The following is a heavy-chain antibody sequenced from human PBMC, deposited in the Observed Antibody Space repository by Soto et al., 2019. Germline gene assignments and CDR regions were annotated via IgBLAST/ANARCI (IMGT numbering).Heavy chain of an antibody. CDR3: ARYASSGNNSVWYTFDP. Sequence: ASVKVSCKASAGTFSSYTINWVRQAPGQGLEWMGGIIPIFGTTNYAKKFQGRVTITADESTSTAYMELSSLRSEDTAVYYCARYASSGNNSVWYTFDPWGQGTLVTSPQ. V-gene: IGHV1-69*13. J-gene: IGHJ5*02. D-gene: IGHD6-19*01. CDR2: IIPIFGTT. CDR1: AGTFSSYT.